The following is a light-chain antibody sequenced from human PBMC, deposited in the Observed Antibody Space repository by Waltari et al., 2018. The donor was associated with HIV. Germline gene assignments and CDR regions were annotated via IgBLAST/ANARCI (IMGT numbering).Light chain of an antibody. J-gene: IGKJ5*01. CDR3: QQSYSLSPLT. CDR2: ATS. V-gene: IGKV1-39*01. CDR1: QNIDNF. Sequence: DIQMTQSPSSLSTSVGDRVTITCRASQNIDNFLNWYQQKPGKVPKLLIYATSSLQNGVPSRFSGSGSGTDFSLTISRVQPEDFATYFCQQSYSLSPLTFGQGTRLDIE.